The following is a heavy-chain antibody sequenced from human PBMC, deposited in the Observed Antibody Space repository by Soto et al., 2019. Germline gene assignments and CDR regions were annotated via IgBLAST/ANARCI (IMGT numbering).Heavy chain of an antibody. J-gene: IGHJ4*02. D-gene: IGHD6-13*01. CDR2: ISWTSGSI. CDR1: GFTFDDYA. Sequence: EVQLVESGGGLVQPGRSLRLSCAASGFTFDDYAMHWVRQAPGKGLEWVSGISWTSGSIGYADSVKGRFTISRDNAKNSLYLQMNSLRAEDTALYYCAKDISDKQQLIPYYFDSWGQGTLVTVSS. V-gene: IGHV3-9*01. CDR3: AKDISDKQQLIPYYFDS.